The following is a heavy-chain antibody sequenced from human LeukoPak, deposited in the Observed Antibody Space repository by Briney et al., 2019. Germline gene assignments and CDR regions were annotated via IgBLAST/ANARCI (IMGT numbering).Heavy chain of an antibody. D-gene: IGHD2-21*02. CDR1: GGSIGSGYY. CDR3: TRDVGDFVSDF. J-gene: IGHJ4*02. CDR2: IHYGGTT. V-gene: IGHV4-39*02. Sequence: SETLSLTCTVSGGSIGSGYYWAWIRQPPGEGLEWIGSIHYGGTTHYNPSLQSRVTISADTSKNQFALDLRSVTAADTAVYYCTRDVGDFVSDFWGQGTLVTVSS.